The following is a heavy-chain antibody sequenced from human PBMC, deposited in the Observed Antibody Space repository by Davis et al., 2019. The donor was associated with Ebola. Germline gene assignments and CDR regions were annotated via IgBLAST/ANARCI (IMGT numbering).Heavy chain of an antibody. CDR3: ARDRPLDFFFGDYYGMDV. CDR2: INTGGGSF. Sequence: GESLKISCAASGFTFSDYYMSWIRQAPGKGLEWVSYINTGGGSFFYGDSVKGRFTISRDYAKNSLFLQMNSLRAEDTAVYYCARDRPLDFFFGDYYGMDVWGQGTTVTVSS. D-gene: IGHD3-16*01. CDR1: GFTFSDYY. V-gene: IGHV3-11*04. J-gene: IGHJ6*02.